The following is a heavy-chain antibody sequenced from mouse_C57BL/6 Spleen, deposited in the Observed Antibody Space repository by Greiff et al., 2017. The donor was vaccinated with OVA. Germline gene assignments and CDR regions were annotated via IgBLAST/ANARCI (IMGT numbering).Heavy chain of an antibody. CDR3: TVTRVFAY. V-gene: IGHV1-15*01. CDR1: GYTFTDYE. Sequence: QVQLKESGAELVRPGASVTLSCKASGYTFTDYEMHWVKQTPVHGLEWIGAIDPETGGTAYNQKFKGKAILTADKSSSTAYMELRSLTSEDSAVYYCTVTRVFAYWGQGTLVTVSA. CDR2: IDPETGGT. J-gene: IGHJ3*01. D-gene: IGHD2-1*01.